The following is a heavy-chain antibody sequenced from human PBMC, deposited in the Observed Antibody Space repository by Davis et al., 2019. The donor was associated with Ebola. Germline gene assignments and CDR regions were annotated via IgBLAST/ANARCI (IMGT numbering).Heavy chain of an antibody. Sequence: AGSLRLSCAASGFTFSSYAMHWVCQAPGQGLERVAVISYDGSNKYYADSVNGRFTISRDNAKNSLYLQMNSLRAEDTAVYYCARAVYYYGSGSYSDYFDYWGQGTLVTVSS. CDR2: ISYDGSNK. D-gene: IGHD3-10*01. J-gene: IGHJ4*02. CDR3: ARAVYYYGSGSYSDYFDY. CDR1: GFTFSSYA. V-gene: IGHV3-30-3*01.